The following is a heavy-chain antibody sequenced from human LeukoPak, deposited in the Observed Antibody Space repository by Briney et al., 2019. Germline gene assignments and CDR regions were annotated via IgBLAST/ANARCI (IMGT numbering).Heavy chain of an antibody. CDR1: GFTFCSYA. D-gene: IGHD1-26*01. Sequence: GGSLRLSCAASGFTFCSYAMSWVRQAPGKGLEWVSAISGSGGSTYYADSVKGRFTISRDNSKNTLYLQMNSLRAEDTAVYYCAKDPVGATTMWFDPWGQGTLVTVSS. CDR3: AKDPVGATTMWFDP. CDR2: ISGSGGST. J-gene: IGHJ5*02. V-gene: IGHV3-23*01.